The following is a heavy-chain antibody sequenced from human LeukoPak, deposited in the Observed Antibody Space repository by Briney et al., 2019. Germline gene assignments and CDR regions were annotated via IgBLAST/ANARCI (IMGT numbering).Heavy chain of an antibody. D-gene: IGHD2-2*01. Sequence: ASVKVSCKASGYTFTSYGIGWVRQAPGQGLEWMGWISAYNGNTNYAQKLQGRVTMTTDTSTSTAYMELRSLRSDDTAVYYCARARGYCSSTSCQTPFDYWGQGTLVTVSS. CDR1: GYTFTSYG. CDR2: ISAYNGNT. CDR3: ARARGYCSSTSCQTPFDY. V-gene: IGHV1-18*01. J-gene: IGHJ4*02.